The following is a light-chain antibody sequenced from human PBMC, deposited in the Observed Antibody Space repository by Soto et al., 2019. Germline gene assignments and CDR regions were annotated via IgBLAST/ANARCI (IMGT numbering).Light chain of an antibody. CDR2: GIS. V-gene: IGKV3-20*01. CDR3: EQYVTSSALT. Sequence: EIVLTQSPGTLSLSPGERATLSCSASHTISSSYLAWYQQKPRQSPRLLMYGISRRATGIPDRFSGRGSGTDFALTITRLEPEDCAVYYCEQYVTSSALTFGQGTKVEIK. J-gene: IGKJ1*01. CDR1: HTISSSY.